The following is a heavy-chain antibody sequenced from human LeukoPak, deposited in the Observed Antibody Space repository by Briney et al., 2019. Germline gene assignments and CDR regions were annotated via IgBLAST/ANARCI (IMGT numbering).Heavy chain of an antibody. CDR3: VRNYGSGIYGYGLEV. CDR2: IRYDGSNK. CDR1: GFTFSSYG. J-gene: IGHJ6*02. Sequence: TGGSLRLSCAASGFTFSSYGMHWVRQAPGKGLEWVAFIRYDGSNKYYADSVKGRLTISRDTSKNTLFLQMNSLRAEDTAVYYCVRNYGSGIYGYGLEVWGQGTTVTVSS. D-gene: IGHD3-10*01. V-gene: IGHV3-30*02.